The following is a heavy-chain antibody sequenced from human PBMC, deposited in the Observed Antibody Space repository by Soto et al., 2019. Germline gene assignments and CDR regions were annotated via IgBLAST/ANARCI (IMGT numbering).Heavy chain of an antibody. CDR1: GGTFSSYA. J-gene: IGHJ4*02. D-gene: IGHD6-13*01. CDR2: IIPIFGTA. V-gene: IGHV1-69*13. Sequence: SVKVSCKASGGTFSSYAISWVQQAPGQGLEWMGGIIPIFGTANYAQKFQGRVTITADESTSTAYMELSSLRSEDTAVYYCARDLRQSTAAGTSYYFDYWGQGTLVTVSS. CDR3: ARDLRQSTAAGTSYYFDY.